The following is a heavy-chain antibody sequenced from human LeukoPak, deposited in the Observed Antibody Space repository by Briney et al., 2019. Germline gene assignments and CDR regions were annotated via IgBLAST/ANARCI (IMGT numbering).Heavy chain of an antibody. CDR1: GGSISSGDYY. V-gene: IGHV4-30-4*01. CDR2: IFYSGST. CDR3: ARTLPGGLFDY. Sequence: PSQTLSLTCTVSGGSISSGDYYWSWIRQPPGKGLEWIGYIFYSGSTNYNPSLKSRVTMSLDTSKNQFPLKLNSVTAADTAVYYCARTLPGGLFDYWGQGTLVTVSS. J-gene: IGHJ4*02. D-gene: IGHD3-16*01.